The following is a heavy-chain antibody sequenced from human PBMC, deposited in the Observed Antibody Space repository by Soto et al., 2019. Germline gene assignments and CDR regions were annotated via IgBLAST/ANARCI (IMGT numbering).Heavy chain of an antibody. J-gene: IGHJ6*04. D-gene: IGHD2-8*01. Sequence: QVQLVQSGTEVKKPGASVKVSCKASGYTFSRLGINWVRQAPGQGLEWRGWISPYNGNTHYAKKFQDRVTMTTDTSSRTAYKELMSLKSDDTAVYDCAARYCLIDVCLTPGVFDTDVWGKGTTVVVSS. V-gene: IGHV1-18*01. CDR3: AARYCLIDVCLTPGVFDTDV. CDR2: ISPYNGNT. CDR1: GYTFSRLG.